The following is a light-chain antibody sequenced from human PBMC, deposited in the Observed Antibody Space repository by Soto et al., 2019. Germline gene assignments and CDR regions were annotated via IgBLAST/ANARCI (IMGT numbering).Light chain of an antibody. V-gene: IGKV3-15*01. Sequence: IVVTHSPGTLSVFPGRRAALSCGCIQNIGNKVGWYQQTPGQAPRLLIYGASTRATGIPVRFSGSGSGTEFTLTITSLQSEDSAAYYCQEYNYWNPITFGGGTKVDIK. CDR2: GAS. J-gene: IGKJ4*01. CDR1: QNIGNK. CDR3: QEYNYWNPIT.